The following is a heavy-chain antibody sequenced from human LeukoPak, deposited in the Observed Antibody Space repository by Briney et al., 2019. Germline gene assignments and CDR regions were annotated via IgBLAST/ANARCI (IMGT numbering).Heavy chain of an antibody. CDR2: IYHSGST. Sequence: KSSETLFLTCAVSGYSISSGYYWGWIRRPPGKGLEWIGSIYHSGSTYYNPSLKSRVTISVDTSKNQFSLKLSSVTAADTAVYYCARGGSTSCYWYWGQGTLVTVSS. CDR3: ARGGSTSCYWY. V-gene: IGHV4-38-2*01. CDR1: GYSISSGYY. D-gene: IGHD2-2*01. J-gene: IGHJ4*02.